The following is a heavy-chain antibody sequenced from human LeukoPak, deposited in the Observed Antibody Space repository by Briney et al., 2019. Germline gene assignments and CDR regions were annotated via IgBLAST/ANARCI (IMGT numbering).Heavy chain of an antibody. D-gene: IGHD5-18*01. CDR1: GFTFNTYT. J-gene: IGHJ6*02. CDR3: AKEWIQLWLYGMDV. V-gene: IGHV3-23*01. CDR2: ISGSGGST. Sequence: PGGSLRLSCAASGFTFNTYTMNWVRQAPGKGLEWVSAISGSGGSTYYADSVKGRFTISRDNSKNTLYLQMNSLRAEDTAVYYCAKEWIQLWLYGMDVWGQGTTVTVSS.